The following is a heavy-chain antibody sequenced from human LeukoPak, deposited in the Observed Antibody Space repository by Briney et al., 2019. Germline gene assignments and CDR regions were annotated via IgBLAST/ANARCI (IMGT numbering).Heavy chain of an antibody. CDR1: GFTLSSYS. CDR2: ISSSSSYI. D-gene: IGHD2-21*01. V-gene: IGHV3-21*05. J-gene: IGHJ3*02. Sequence: PGGSLRLSCAASGFTLSSYSMNWVRQAPGKGLEWVSYISSSSSYIYYADSVKGRFTISRDNAKNSLYLQMNSLRAEDTAVYYCARVADRTHAFDIWGQGTMVTVSS. CDR3: ARVADRTHAFDI.